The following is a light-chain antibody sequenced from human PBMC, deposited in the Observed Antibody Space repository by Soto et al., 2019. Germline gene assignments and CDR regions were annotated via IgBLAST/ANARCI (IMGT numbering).Light chain of an antibody. V-gene: IGLV2-14*01. CDR1: SSDVGGYSY. Sequence: QSALTQPASVSGSPGQSITISCTGTSSDVGGYSYVSWYQQHPGKAPKLMIYEVSNRPSGVSNRFSGSKSDNTASLTISGLQAEDEADYYCSSYTSSSTLGVVFGGGTKLTVL. J-gene: IGLJ2*01. CDR3: SSYTSSSTLGVV. CDR2: EVS.